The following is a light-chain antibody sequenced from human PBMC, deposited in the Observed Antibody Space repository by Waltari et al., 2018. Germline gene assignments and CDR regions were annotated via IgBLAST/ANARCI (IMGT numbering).Light chain of an antibody. CDR1: SSDVGGYNY. V-gene: IGLV2-14*03. CDR2: DVN. CDR3: SSYRRSDIVV. J-gene: IGLJ2*01. Sequence: QSALTQPASMSGSPGQSITISCTGTSSDVGGYNYVSWYQHHPGKAPKIMIYDVNDRPSGVSNRFSGSKSGNTASLTISGLQAEDEADYYCSSYRRSDIVVFGGGTKLTVL.